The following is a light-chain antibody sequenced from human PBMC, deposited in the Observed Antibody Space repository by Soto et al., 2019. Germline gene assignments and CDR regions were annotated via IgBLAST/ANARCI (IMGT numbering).Light chain of an antibody. CDR3: QQYANSHGT. Sequence: ENVMTQSPGTLSLSPGARAPLSCRASQSVSTNYVAWYQQKPGQAPRLLIYGASSRASGIPDRFRGSGSGTDFTLTISRLEPEDFAVYYCQQYANSHGTFGQGTKVDIK. CDR2: GAS. CDR1: QSVSTNY. J-gene: IGKJ1*01. V-gene: IGKV3-20*01.